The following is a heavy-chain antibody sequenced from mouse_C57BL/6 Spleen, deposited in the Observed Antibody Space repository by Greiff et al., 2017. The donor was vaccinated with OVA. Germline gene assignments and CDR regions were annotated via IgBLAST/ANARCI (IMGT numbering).Heavy chain of an antibody. Sequence: QVQLKQSGAELVRPGASVTLSCKASGYTFTDYEMHWVKQTPVHGLEWIGAIDPETGGTAYNQKFKGKAILTADKSSSTAYMELRSLTSEDSAVYYCTREGGRDYFDYWGQGTTLTVSS. V-gene: IGHV1-15*01. J-gene: IGHJ2*01. D-gene: IGHD1-1*01. CDR1: GYTFTDYE. CDR3: TREGGRDYFDY. CDR2: IDPETGGT.